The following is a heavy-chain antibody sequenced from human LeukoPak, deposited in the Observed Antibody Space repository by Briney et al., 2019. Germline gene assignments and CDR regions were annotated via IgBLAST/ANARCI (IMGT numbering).Heavy chain of an antibody. CDR3: ARGPYSSSNYFEY. CDR2: ISNIGSTI. Sequence: GGSLRPSCAASGFTFSTYSMNWVRQFPGKGLEWVSYISNIGSTIYYADSVKGRITISRDNAKNSLYLQMNSLRAEDTAVYYCARGPYSSSNYFEYGGEGTLVTVSS. CDR1: GFTFSTYS. V-gene: IGHV3-48*01. D-gene: IGHD6-6*01. J-gene: IGHJ4*02.